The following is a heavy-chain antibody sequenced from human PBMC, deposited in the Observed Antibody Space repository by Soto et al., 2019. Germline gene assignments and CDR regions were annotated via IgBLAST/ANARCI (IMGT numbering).Heavy chain of an antibody. CDR1: GGSISSNY. Sequence: SETLSLTCTVSGGSISSNYWTWIRQPPGKGLEWIGYGYNSGTTNYNPSLKSRVTISEDTSKTQFSLKVNSMTAADTGVYYCARYRREAVAGYTLDNWGQGILVTVSS. J-gene: IGHJ4*02. CDR3: ARYRREAVAGYTLDN. V-gene: IGHV4-59*01. CDR2: GYNSGTT. D-gene: IGHD6-13*01.